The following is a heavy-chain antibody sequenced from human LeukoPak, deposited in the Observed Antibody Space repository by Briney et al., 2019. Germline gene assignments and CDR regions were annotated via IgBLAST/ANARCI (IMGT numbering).Heavy chain of an antibody. D-gene: IGHD3-22*01. V-gene: IGHV3-7*01. CDR1: GFTFSSYW. Sequence: GGSLRLSCAASGFTFSSYWMSWVRQAPGKGLEWVANIKQDGCEKYYVDSVKGRFTISRDNARNPLYQQMNSLRAEDTAVYYCARDYYDKPIWGQGTMVTVSS. CDR3: ARDYYDKPI. CDR2: IKQDGCEK. J-gene: IGHJ3*02.